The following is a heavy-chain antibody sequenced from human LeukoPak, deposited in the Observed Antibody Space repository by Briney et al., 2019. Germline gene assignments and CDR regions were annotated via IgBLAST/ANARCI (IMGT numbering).Heavy chain of an antibody. CDR3: ARDRGATIVRGVSFWFDP. Sequence: SETLSLTCTVSGYSISSGYYWGWIRQPAGKGLEWIGRIYTSGSTDYNPSLKSRVTMSVDTSKNQFSLKLSSVTAADTAVYYCARDRGATIVRGVSFWFDPWGQGTLVTVSS. V-gene: IGHV4-4*07. D-gene: IGHD3-10*01. J-gene: IGHJ5*02. CDR2: IYTSGST. CDR1: GYSISSGYY.